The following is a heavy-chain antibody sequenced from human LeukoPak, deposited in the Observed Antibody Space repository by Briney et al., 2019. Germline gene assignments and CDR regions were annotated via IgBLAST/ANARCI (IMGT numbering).Heavy chain of an antibody. D-gene: IGHD6-13*01. V-gene: IGHV4-4*03. Sequence: PETLSLTCAVSGGSISSSNWWSWVRQPPGKGLEWIGEIYHSGSTNYNPSLKSRVTISVDTSKNQFSLKLSSVTAADTAVYYCARVAGDYSSSWHLLWFDPWGQGTLVTVSS. CDR3: ARVAGDYSSSWHLLWFDP. J-gene: IGHJ5*02. CDR1: GGSISSSNW. CDR2: IYHSGST.